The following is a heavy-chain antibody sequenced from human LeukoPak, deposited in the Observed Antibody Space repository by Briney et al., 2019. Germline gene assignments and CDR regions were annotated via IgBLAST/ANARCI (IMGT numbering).Heavy chain of an antibody. CDR2: IYSGGST. Sequence: GGSLRLSCAASGFIVSSNYMSWVRQAPGKGLEWVSVIYSGGSTYYADSVKGRFTISRDNSKNTLYLQMNSLRAEDTAVYYCARSSPYDNYFDYWGQGILVTVPS. D-gene: IGHD5-12*01. V-gene: IGHV3-66*01. CDR1: GFIVSSNY. J-gene: IGHJ4*02. CDR3: ARSSPYDNYFDY.